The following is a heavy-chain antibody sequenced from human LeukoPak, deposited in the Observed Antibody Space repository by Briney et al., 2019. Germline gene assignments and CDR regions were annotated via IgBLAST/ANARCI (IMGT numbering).Heavy chain of an antibody. Sequence: GGSLRLSCAGSGFTFNSYTMSWVRQAPGKGLEWVSGISGSGGSTYYADSARGRFTISRDDSKNTLYLQMNSLRAEDTAVYYSVQDLGRYRNNCFDYWGQGTLVTVSS. CDR1: GFTFNSYT. J-gene: IGHJ4*02. V-gene: IGHV3-23*01. CDR3: VQDLGRYRNNCFDY. D-gene: IGHD1-26*01. CDR2: ISGSGGST.